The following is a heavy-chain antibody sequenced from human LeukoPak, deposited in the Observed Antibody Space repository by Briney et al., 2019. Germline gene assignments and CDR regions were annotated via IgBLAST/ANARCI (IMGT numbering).Heavy chain of an antibody. V-gene: IGHV3-30*18. CDR1: GFTFSSYG. D-gene: IGHD6-13*01. J-gene: IGHJ6*02. CDR2: ISYDGSNK. CDR3: AKDDRIAAAVNYYGMDV. Sequence: GGSLRLSCAASGFTFSSYGMHWVRQAPGKGLEWVAVISYDGSNKYYADSVKGRFTISRDNSKNTLYLQMNSLRAEDTAVYYCAKDDRIAAAVNYYGMDVWGQGTTVTVSS.